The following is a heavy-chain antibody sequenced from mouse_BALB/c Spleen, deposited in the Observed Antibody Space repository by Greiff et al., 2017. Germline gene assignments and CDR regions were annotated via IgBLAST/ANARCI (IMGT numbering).Heavy chain of an antibody. J-gene: IGHJ2*01. CDR3: ARDSMITTFDY. D-gene: IGHD2-4*01. V-gene: IGHV5-17*02. Sequence: DVKLVESGGGLVQPGGSRKLSCAASGFTFSSFGMHWVRQAPEKGLEWVAYISSGSSTIYYADTVKGRFTISRDNPKNTLFLQMTSLRSEDTAMYYCARDSMITTFDYWGQGTTLTVSS. CDR2: ISSGSSTI. CDR1: GFTFSSFG.